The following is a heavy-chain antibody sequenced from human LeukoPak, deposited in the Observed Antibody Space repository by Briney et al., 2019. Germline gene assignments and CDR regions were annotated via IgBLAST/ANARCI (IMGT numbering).Heavy chain of an antibody. CDR3: AKASSSYIFDY. CDR1: GFTFSSYG. D-gene: IGHD6-13*01. J-gene: IGHJ4*02. CDR2: ISYDGSNK. Sequence: GGSPRLSCAASGFTFSSYGMHWVRQAPGKGLEWVAVISYDGSNKYYADSVKGRFTISRDNSKNTLYLQMNSLRAEDTAVYYCAKASSSYIFDYWGQGTLVTVSS. V-gene: IGHV3-30*18.